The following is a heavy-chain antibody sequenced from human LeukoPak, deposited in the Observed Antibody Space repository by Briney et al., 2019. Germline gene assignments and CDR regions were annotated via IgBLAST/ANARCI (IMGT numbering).Heavy chain of an antibody. Sequence: PGGSLRLSCAASGFTFSSQWMFWVRQAPGKGLVCVSHINSDGSITNYADSVKGRFTISRDNAKNALFLQMNSLRAEDTAVYFCARGQYNSSPGDWGQRNLVTISS. V-gene: IGHV3-74*01. CDR2: INSDGSIT. D-gene: IGHD6-6*01. J-gene: IGHJ4*02. CDR1: GFTFSSQW. CDR3: ARGQYNSSPGD.